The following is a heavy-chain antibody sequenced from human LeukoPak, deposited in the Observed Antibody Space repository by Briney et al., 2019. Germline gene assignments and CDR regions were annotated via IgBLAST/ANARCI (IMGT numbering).Heavy chain of an antibody. CDR2: INPNTGVT. Sequence: ASVKVSCKASGYSFTGYYMHWVRQAPGQGLEWMGWINPNTGVTNYAQKFQGRVTMTRDTSISTAYMELSRLRSDDTAVYFRAPTHQRSNWFYFDYWGQGTLVTVSS. D-gene: IGHD3-10*01. CDR1: GYSFTGYY. CDR3: APTHQRSNWFYFDY. J-gene: IGHJ4*02. V-gene: IGHV1-2*02.